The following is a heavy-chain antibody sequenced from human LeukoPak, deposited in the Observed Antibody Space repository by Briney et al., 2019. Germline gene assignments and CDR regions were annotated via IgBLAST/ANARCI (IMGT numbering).Heavy chain of an antibody. J-gene: IGHJ3*02. Sequence: ESLTLTCAVSGFTFSNYWLAWDRHPPGEGLGWEANVRRDGSREYYMDSVKSRFTISRENAKTSLHLQMSSLRAVDTAVSYGVRDANYHDRSNYYDVLDIWGQGTMVTVSS. V-gene: IGHV3-7*01. CDR1: GFTFSNYW. CDR3: VRDANYHDRSNYYDVLDI. D-gene: IGHD3-22*01. CDR2: VRRDGSRE.